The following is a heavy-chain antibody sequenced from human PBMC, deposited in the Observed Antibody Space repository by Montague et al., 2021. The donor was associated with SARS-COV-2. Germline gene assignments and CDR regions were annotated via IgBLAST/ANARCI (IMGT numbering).Heavy chain of an antibody. CDR1: GDSIGSSSYY. Sequence: SETLSLTCTVSGDSIGSSSYYWGWIRQPPGRGLEWIAYIYDSGNVDYNPSLKSRVTILVDTSKNQFSLKLSSVTAADTAVYYCAAQTDYYYYSLDVWGQGTTATVS. J-gene: IGHJ6*02. V-gene: IGHV4-61*05. CDR3: AAQTDYYYYSLDV. CDR2: IYDSGNV.